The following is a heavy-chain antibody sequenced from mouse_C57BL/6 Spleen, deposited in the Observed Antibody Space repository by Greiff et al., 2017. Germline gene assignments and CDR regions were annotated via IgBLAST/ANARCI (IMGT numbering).Heavy chain of an antibody. Sequence: VQLQQSGPVLVKPGPSVKISCKASGFTFTDYYMHWVKQSHGKSLEWIGLVYPYNGGTSYNQKFKGKATVTVDTSSSTAYMELNRLASEDSAVYYCETSITTEGGDIDYWGQGTTLTVSS. CDR1: GFTFTDYY. CDR3: ETSITTEGGDIDY. D-gene: IGHD1-2*01. J-gene: IGHJ2*01. CDR2: VYPYNGGT. V-gene: IGHV1-36*01.